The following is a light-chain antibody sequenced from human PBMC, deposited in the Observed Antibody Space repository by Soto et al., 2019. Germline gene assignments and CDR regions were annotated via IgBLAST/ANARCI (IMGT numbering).Light chain of an antibody. J-gene: IGKJ5*01. Sequence: EIVLTQSPGTLSLSPGERATLSCRASQSVSSSYLAWYQQKPGQAPRLLIYGASSRATGLPDRFSGSGSGTDFTLNISRLEPEDFAVYYCQHYVSSPPSTFGQGTRLEIK. CDR3: QHYVSSPPST. CDR2: GAS. CDR1: QSVSSSY. V-gene: IGKV3-20*01.